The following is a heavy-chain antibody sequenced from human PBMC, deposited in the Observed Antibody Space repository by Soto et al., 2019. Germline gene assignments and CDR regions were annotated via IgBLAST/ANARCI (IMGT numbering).Heavy chain of an antibody. Sequence: ASVKVSCKASGYTFTSYGISWVRQAPGQGLEWMGWISAYNGNTNYAQKLQGRVTMTTDTSTSTAYMELRSLRSDDTAVYYCARDHGGWYVEDGWFDPWGQGTLVTVSS. D-gene: IGHD6-19*01. CDR2: ISAYNGNT. J-gene: IGHJ5*02. V-gene: IGHV1-18*01. CDR1: GYTFTSYG. CDR3: ARDHGGWYVEDGWFDP.